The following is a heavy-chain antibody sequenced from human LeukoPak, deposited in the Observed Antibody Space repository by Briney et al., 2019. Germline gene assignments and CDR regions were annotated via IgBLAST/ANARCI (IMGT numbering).Heavy chain of an antibody. CDR3: AKENYYDFWSGYYYYVDV. D-gene: IGHD3-3*01. V-gene: IGHV3-23*01. Sequence: GGSLRLSCAASGFTFNIYAMSWVRQAPGKGLEWVSSIMSSGGGTFYADSVKDRFTISRDNSKNTLYLQMSSLRAEDTAVYYCAKENYYDFWSGYYYYVDVWGKGTTVTVSS. CDR1: GFTFNIYA. J-gene: IGHJ6*03. CDR2: IMSSGGGT.